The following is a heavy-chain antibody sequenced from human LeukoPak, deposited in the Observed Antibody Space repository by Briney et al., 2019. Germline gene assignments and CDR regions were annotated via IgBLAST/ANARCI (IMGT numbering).Heavy chain of an antibody. J-gene: IGHJ4*02. V-gene: IGHV3-74*03. D-gene: IGHD6-13*01. CDR1: GFTLSSYG. Sequence: GGSLRLSCAPSGFTLSSYGRNWVGQAQGKGRGWVSCIKSDGSSTTYADSVKGRFTISRDNAKNTLHLQMNSLRAEDTAVYYCARDSSSWYYDYWGQGTLVTVSS. CDR3: ARDSSSWYYDY. CDR2: IKSDGSST.